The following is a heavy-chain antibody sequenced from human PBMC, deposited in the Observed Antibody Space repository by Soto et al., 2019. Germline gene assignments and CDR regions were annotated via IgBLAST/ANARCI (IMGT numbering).Heavy chain of an antibody. CDR2: IFWDDDK. V-gene: IGHV2-5*02. CDR3: AHRGRHCSRTNCYHCFDS. Sequence: QITLMESGPTLVKPTQTLTLTCTFSGFSLSTSGVGVGWIRQPPGKALECLAVIFWDDDKRYSPSLQSRLTITKDTSRNQVVLTMANMDPVDTATYYFAHRGRHCSRTNCYHCFDSWGQVTLVTVSS. J-gene: IGHJ5*01. CDR1: GFSLSTSGVG. D-gene: IGHD2-2*01.